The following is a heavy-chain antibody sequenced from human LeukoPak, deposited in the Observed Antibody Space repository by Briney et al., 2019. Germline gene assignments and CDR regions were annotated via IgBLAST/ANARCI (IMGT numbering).Heavy chain of an antibody. J-gene: IGHJ4*02. CDR2: ISAYNGNT. CDR3: ARDPSSSRQTRNDY. D-gene: IGHD6-13*01. Sequence: ASVKVSCKASGYTFTDYAISWVRQAPGQGLEWMGWISAYNGNTNYTQKLQGRVTMTTDTSTSTAYMELRSLRSDDTAVYYCARDPSSSRQTRNDYWGQGTLVTVSS. CDR1: GYTFTDYA. V-gene: IGHV1-18*01.